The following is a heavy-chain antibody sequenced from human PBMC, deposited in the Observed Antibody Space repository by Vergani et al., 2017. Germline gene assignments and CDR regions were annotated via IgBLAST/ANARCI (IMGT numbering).Heavy chain of an antibody. V-gene: IGHV3-74*01. J-gene: IGHJ5*01. CDR3: VRARCSGPCFMSNWFDS. CDR1: GFSFSGYW. Sequence: EVQLVESGGGLIHPGGSLRLSCEGSGFSFSGYWMHWVRQSPAKGLVWVSRIKSDGSITNYADSVKGRFTISRGNAKNTLYLEMNSLRGDDTAIYYCVRARCSGPCFMSNWFDSWGQGTLVTVSS. D-gene: IGHD2-15*01. CDR2: IKSDGSIT.